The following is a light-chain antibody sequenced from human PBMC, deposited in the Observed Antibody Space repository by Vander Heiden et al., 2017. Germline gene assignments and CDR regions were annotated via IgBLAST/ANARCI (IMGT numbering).Light chain of an antibody. J-gene: IGLJ3*02. CDR1: GIGSKS. CDR3: QVWVSAGDHPDWV. V-gene: IGLV3-21*01. Sequence: SYVLTQPPSVSVAPGKTARIICGGNGIGSKSVHWYQQKPGQAPLLVIYYDGDRPSGIPERFSGSNSGNLATLTISGVEAGDEADYYCQVWVSAGDHPDWVFGGGTKLTVL. CDR2: YDG.